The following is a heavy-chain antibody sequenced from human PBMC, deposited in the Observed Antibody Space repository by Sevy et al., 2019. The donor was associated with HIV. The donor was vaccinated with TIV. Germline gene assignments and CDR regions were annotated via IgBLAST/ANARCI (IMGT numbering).Heavy chain of an antibody. CDR1: GSSISSIYY. J-gene: IGHJ4*02. CDR3: ARHKAPAGTYFDY. Sequence: SETLSLTCAVSGSSISSIYYWGWIRQPPGKGLEWIGTIYHGGSPYYNPSLKSRVTISVDTSKNQFSLKVTSVTAADTAVYFCARHKAPAGTYFDYWGRGTLVTVSS. CDR2: IYHGGSP. D-gene: IGHD1-26*01. V-gene: IGHV4-38-2*01.